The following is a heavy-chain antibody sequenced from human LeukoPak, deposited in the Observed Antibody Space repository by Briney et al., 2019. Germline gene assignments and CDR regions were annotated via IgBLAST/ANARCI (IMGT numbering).Heavy chain of an antibody. Sequence: ASVKVSCKASGYTFTGYYMHWVRQAPGQGLEWMGWINPNSGGTNYAQKFQGRVTMTRDTSISTAYMELSRLRSDDTAVYYCARVLVVPAAIGGLFDPWGQGTLVTVSS. V-gene: IGHV1-2*02. J-gene: IGHJ5*02. CDR1: GYTFTGYY. D-gene: IGHD2-2*01. CDR2: INPNSGGT. CDR3: ARVLVVPAAIGGLFDP.